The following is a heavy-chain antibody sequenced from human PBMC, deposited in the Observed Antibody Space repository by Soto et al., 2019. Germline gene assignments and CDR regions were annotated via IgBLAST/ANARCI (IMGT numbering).Heavy chain of an antibody. D-gene: IGHD3-3*01. CDR3: ARRSRPDHYDFWSGYDY. V-gene: IGHV2-5*02. CDR1: GFSLSTSGVG. J-gene: IGHJ4*02. Sequence: SGPTLVNPTQTLTLTCTFSGFSLSTSGVGVGWIRQPPGKALEWLALIYWDDDKRYSPSLKSRLTITKDTSKNQVVLTMTNMDPVDTATYYCARRSRPDHYDFWSGYDYWGQGTLVTVSS. CDR2: IYWDDDK.